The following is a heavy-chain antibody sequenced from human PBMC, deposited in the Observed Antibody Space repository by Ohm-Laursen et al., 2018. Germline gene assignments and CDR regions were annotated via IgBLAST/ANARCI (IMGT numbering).Heavy chain of an antibody. Sequence: SQTLSLTCTVSGGSLRNYYWGWIRQPPGKGLEWIGYIYYNGNPRYNPSLESRVTISVDPSKNQFSLKLNSVTAADTALYYCVLYSSFSVSWGQGTLVTVSS. CDR2: IYYNGNP. D-gene: IGHD6-6*01. CDR1: GGSLRNYY. CDR3: VLYSSFSVS. J-gene: IGHJ5*02. V-gene: IGHV4-59*08.